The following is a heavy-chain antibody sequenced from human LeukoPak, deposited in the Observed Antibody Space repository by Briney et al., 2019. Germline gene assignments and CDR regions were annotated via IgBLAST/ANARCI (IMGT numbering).Heavy chain of an antibody. V-gene: IGHV4-59*12. CDR3: ARVYSGYYGSGTYYFDY. CDR2: IYYSGST. J-gene: IGHJ4*02. D-gene: IGHD3-10*01. Sequence: SETLSLTCTVSGGSISSYYWSWIRQPPGKGLEWIGYIYYSGSTYYNPSLKSRVTISVDTSKNQFSLKLSSVTAADTAVYYCARVYSGYYGSGTYYFDYWGQGTLVTVSS. CDR1: GGSISSYY.